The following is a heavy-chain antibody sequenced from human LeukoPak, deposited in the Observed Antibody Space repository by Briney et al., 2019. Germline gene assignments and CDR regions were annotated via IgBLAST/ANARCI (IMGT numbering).Heavy chain of an antibody. Sequence: SQTLSLTCTVSGGSISSGGHYWGWIRQQPGKGLEWIGYIYYRGTTYYNPSLKSRVSISLDTSKNQVSLKLTSVTAADTAVYYCARGADYGDNSVPFDYWGQGTLVTVSS. J-gene: IGHJ4*02. CDR2: IYYRGTT. D-gene: IGHD4-17*01. V-gene: IGHV4-31*03. CDR3: ARGADYGDNSVPFDY. CDR1: GGSISSGGHY.